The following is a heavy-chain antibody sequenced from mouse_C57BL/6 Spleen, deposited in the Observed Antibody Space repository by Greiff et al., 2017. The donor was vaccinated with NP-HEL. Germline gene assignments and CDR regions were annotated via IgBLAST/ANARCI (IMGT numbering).Heavy chain of an antibody. V-gene: IGHV5-16*01. J-gene: IGHJ1*03. CDR2: INYDGSST. Sequence: EVQLVESEGGLVQPGSSLKLSCTASGFTFSDYYMAWVRQVPEKGLEWVANINYDGSSTYYLDSLKSRFIISRDNAKNILYLQMSSLKSEDTATYSCARDPNLPWYFDVWGTGTTVTVSS. CDR3: ARDPNLPWYFDV. CDR1: GFTFSDYY. D-gene: IGHD2-1*01.